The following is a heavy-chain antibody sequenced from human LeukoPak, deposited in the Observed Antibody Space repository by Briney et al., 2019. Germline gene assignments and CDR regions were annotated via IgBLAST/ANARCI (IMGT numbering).Heavy chain of an antibody. D-gene: IGHD4-23*01. V-gene: IGHV4-59*11. Sequence: SETLSLTCTVSGGSIRSHYWSWIRQPPGRGLEWIGYFYYSGSTNYNPPLKSRVTISGDTSKNQFSLKLSSVTAADTAVYYCARSSYGGFDYWGQGTLVTVSS. J-gene: IGHJ4*02. CDR1: GGSIRSHY. CDR2: FYYSGST. CDR3: ARSSYGGFDY.